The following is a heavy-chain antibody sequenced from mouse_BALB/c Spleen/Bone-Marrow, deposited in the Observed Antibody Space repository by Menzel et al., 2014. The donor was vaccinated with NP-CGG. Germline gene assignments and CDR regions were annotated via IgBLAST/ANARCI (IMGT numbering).Heavy chain of an antibody. CDR3: AGTWYFDV. J-gene: IGHJ1*01. CDR2: ISYSGST. Sequence: EVQLQQSGPGLVKPSRSLSLTCTVTGYSITSDYAWNWIRQFPGNKLEWMGYISYSGSTSYNPSLKSRISITRDTSKNQFFLQLNSVTTEDTATYYCAGTWYFDVWGAGTTVTVSS. V-gene: IGHV3-2*02. D-gene: IGHD4-1*01. CDR1: GYSITSDYA.